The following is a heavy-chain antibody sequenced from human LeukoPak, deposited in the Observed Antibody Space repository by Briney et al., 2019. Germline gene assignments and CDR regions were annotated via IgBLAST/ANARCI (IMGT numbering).Heavy chain of an antibody. V-gene: IGHV4-4*02. CDR1: GFTVSSNY. D-gene: IGHD2-21*02. CDR2: IYHSEST. Sequence: GSLRLSCAASGFTVSSNYMSWVRQAPGKGLEWIGEIYHSESTHYNPSLKSRVTISVDKSKNQFSLRLSSVTAADTAVYYCARSGTARDFDYWGQGTLVTVSS. J-gene: IGHJ4*02. CDR3: ARSGTARDFDY.